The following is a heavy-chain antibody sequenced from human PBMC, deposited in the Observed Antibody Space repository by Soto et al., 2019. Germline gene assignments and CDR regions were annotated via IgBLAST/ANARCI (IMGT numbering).Heavy chain of an antibody. Sequence: SVKVSCKASVYTFTSYGIHWVRQAPGQRLEWMGWINAANGDTKYSPKFQGRVTITRDTSASTAYMELSSLRSEDTAVYYCVRRHVSATGIDWFDPWGQGTLVTVSS. D-gene: IGHD6-13*01. J-gene: IGHJ5*02. CDR2: INAANGDT. CDR3: VRRHVSATGIDWFDP. CDR1: VYTFTSYG. V-gene: IGHV1-3*01.